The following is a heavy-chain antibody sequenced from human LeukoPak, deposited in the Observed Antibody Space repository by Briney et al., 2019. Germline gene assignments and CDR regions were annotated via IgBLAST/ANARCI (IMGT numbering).Heavy chain of an antibody. CDR2: IYYSGST. Sequence: SETLSLTCTVSGASISSYYWSWIRQPPRKGLEWIGYIYYSGSTNYNPSLKSRVTKSVATSKNQFSLRLSPVTAADTAVYYCARHRYYYDSSGYYYQPWGQGTLVTVSS. CDR3: ARHRYYYDSSGYYYQP. CDR1: GASISSYY. J-gene: IGHJ5*02. D-gene: IGHD3-22*01. V-gene: IGHV4-59*01.